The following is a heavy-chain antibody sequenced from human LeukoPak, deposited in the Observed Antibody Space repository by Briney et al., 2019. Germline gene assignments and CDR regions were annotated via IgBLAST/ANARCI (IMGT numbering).Heavy chain of an antibody. CDR1: GFTFSTYA. V-gene: IGHV3-23*01. CDR3: AKSIGGVVVVAADY. J-gene: IGHJ4*02. D-gene: IGHD2-15*01. Sequence: GGSLRLSCAASGFTFSTYAMTWVRQAPGKGLEWVSVTSGSGGSTYYADSVKGRFTLSRDNSQNTLYLQMNSLRAEDTAVYYCAKSIGGVVVVAADYWGQGTLVTVSS. CDR2: TSGSGGST.